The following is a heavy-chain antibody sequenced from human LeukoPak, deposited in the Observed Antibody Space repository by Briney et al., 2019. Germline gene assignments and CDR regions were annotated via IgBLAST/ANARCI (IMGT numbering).Heavy chain of an antibody. CDR2: IRYDGSNK. CDR1: GFTFSSYG. V-gene: IGHV3-30*02. D-gene: IGHD2-2*01. Sequence: GGSLRLSCAASGFTFSSYGMHWVRQAPGKGLEGVAFIRYDGSNKYYADSVKGRFTISRDNSKNTLYLQMNSLRAEDTAVYYCAKDHIVVVPAATYYYYYYMDLWGKGTTVTISS. J-gene: IGHJ6*03. CDR3: AKDHIVVVPAATYYYYYYMDL.